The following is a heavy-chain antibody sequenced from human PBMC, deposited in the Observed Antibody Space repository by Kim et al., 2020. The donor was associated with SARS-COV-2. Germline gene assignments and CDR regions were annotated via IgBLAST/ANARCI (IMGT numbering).Heavy chain of an antibody. Sequence: GGSLRLSCAASGFTFSSYVMSWVRQAPGKGLEWVSVISGSGGSTYYADSVKGRFTISRDNSKNTLYLQINSLRAEDTAVYYCAKERDTAKIYDYWGQGTLVTVSS. V-gene: IGHV3-23*01. CDR1: GFTFSSYV. J-gene: IGHJ4*02. CDR3: AKERDTAKIYDY. CDR2: ISGSGGST. D-gene: IGHD5-18*01.